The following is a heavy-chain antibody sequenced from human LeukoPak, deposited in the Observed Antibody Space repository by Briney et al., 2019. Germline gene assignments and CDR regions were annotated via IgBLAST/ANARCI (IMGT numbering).Heavy chain of an antibody. Sequence: GGSLRPSRAASGFTFSSYEVIWVRQAPGKGLEWVSYISASGNTKYYADSVKGRFTVSRDNAKNSLYLQMNSLRAEDTAVYYCAREGYYYFDYWGQGTLVTVSS. V-gene: IGHV3-48*03. D-gene: IGHD1-1*01. CDR1: GFTFSSYE. J-gene: IGHJ4*02. CDR2: ISASGNTK. CDR3: AREGYYYFDY.